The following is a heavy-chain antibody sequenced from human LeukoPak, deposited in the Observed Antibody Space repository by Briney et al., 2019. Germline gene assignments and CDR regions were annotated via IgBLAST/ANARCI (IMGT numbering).Heavy chain of an antibody. D-gene: IGHD3-10*01. J-gene: IGHJ5*02. CDR2: IYHSVST. V-gene: IGHV4-4*02. Sequence: SGTLSLTRAVSGGSISSRNWWSWVRQPPGKGLEWIGEIYHSVSTNYNQSLKSRVTISVDKSKNQFSLMLSSVTAADTAVYYCARDGTGSGSYYNWFDPWGQGTLVNVSS. CDR3: ARDGTGSGSYYNWFDP. CDR1: GGSISSRNW.